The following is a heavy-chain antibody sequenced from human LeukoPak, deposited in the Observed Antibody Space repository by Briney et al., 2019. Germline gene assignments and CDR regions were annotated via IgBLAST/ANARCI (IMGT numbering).Heavy chain of an antibody. V-gene: IGHV3-7*01. CDR2: IKQDGSED. D-gene: IGHD2-2*02. Sequence: QTGGSLRLSCAASGFTFSNYPMDWVRQAPGKGLEWVASIKQDGSEDYYVDSVKGRFTMFRDNGKNSLYLQMNSLRAEDTAVYYCARDAQRYCTSASCYKFDYWGQGTLVTVSS. CDR3: ARDAQRYCTSASCYKFDY. J-gene: IGHJ4*02. CDR1: GFTFSNYP.